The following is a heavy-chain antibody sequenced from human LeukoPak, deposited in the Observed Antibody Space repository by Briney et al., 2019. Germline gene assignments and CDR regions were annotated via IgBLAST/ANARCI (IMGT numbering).Heavy chain of an antibody. CDR1: GFIFSSYA. CDR2: IKQDGSGK. J-gene: IGHJ4*02. V-gene: IGHV3-7*01. Sequence: GGSLRLSCAASGFIFSSYAMSWVRQAPGKGLEWVANIKQDGSGKYYVDSVKGRFTISRDNAKNSLYLQMDSLRAEDTAVYYCATTTSAWGGSDYWGQGTLVTVSS. CDR3: ATTTSAWGGSDY. D-gene: IGHD2-15*01.